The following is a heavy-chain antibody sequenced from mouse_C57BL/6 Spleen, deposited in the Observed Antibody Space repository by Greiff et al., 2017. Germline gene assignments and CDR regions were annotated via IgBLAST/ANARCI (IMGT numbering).Heavy chain of an antibody. CDR2: ISSGSSTI. Sequence: VQLKESGGGLVKPGGSLKLSCAASGFTFSDYGMHWVRQAPEKGLEWVAYISSGSSTIYYADTVKGRFTISRDNAKNTLFLQMTRLRSEDTAMYYCARALYYYGSSYDYAMDYWGQGTSVTVSS. J-gene: IGHJ4*01. V-gene: IGHV5-17*01. D-gene: IGHD1-1*01. CDR3: ARALYYYGSSYDYAMDY. CDR1: GFTFSDYG.